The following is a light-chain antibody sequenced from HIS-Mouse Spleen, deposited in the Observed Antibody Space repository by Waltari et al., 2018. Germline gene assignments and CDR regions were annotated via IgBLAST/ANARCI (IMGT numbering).Light chain of an antibody. V-gene: IGLV2-14*01. CDR2: EVS. CDR1: SSDVGGYNY. CDR3: SSDTSSSSWV. Sequence: QSALTQPASVSGSPGQSITISCTGTSSDVGGYNYVPWYQQHLGKAPNRMIYEVSNRPSGVSNLFTGSKAGKTASLTISGLQAEDEADYYCSSDTSSSSWVFGGGTKLTVL. J-gene: IGLJ3*02.